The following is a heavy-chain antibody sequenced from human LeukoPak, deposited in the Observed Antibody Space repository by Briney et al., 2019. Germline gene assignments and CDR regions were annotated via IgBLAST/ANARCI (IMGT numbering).Heavy chain of an antibody. CDR2: IIPIFGTA. CDR1: GGTFSSYA. CDR3: ARQDIVVVPAAGDYYYYGMDV. D-gene: IGHD2-2*01. Sequence: SVKVSCKASGGTFSSYAISWVRQAPGQGLEWMGGIIPIFGTANYAQKFQGRVTITADESTSTAYMELSSLRSEDTAVYYCARQDIVVVPAAGDYYYYGMDVWGRGTTVTVSS. J-gene: IGHJ6*02. V-gene: IGHV1-69*13.